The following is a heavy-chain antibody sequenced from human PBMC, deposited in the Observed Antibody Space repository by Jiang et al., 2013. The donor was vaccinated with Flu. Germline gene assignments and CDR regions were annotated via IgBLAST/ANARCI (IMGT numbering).Heavy chain of an antibody. D-gene: IGHD2-8*01. CDR2: MNPINGNA. V-gene: IGHV1-8*01. CDR3: ARGGPNDSDYFDY. J-gene: IGHJ4*02. CDR1: GYNFNIHD. Sequence: GAEVKKPGASVKLSCKASGYNFNIHDIHWVRQAPGQGLEWMGWMNPINGNADFGQKFQGRVTMTRDTVMTTAYLELSSLTVEDTAIYYCARGGPNDSDYFDYWGQGTLVTVS.